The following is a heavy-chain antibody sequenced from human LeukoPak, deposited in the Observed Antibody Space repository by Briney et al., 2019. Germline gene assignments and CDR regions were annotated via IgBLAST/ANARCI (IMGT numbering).Heavy chain of an antibody. CDR3: ARVGSSYAHGYFDY. J-gene: IGHJ4*02. Sequence: ASVKVSCKASGGTFSSYAISWVRQAPGQGLEWMGGVIPIFGTANYAQKFQGRGTITTDESTSTAYMELSGLRSAHTAVYYCARVGSSYAHGYFDYWGQGTLVTVSP. V-gene: IGHV1-69*05. D-gene: IGHD2-15*01. CDR2: VIPIFGTA. CDR1: GGTFSSYA.